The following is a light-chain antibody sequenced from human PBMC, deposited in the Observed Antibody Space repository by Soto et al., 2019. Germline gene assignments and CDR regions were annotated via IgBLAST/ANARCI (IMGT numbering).Light chain of an antibody. Sequence: QSVLTQPASVSWSPGQSITISCTGTSSDVGGYNYVSGYQQHPGKAPKLMIYDVSNRPSGVSNRFSGSKSGNTATLTISGLQAEDEADYYCSSYTSSSTYVFGTGTKVTVL. V-gene: IGLV2-14*01. J-gene: IGLJ1*01. CDR2: DVS. CDR1: SSDVGGYNY. CDR3: SSYTSSSTYV.